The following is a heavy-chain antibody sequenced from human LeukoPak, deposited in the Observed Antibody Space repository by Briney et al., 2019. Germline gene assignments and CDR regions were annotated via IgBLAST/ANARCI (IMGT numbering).Heavy chain of an antibody. J-gene: IGHJ4*02. Sequence: GEALKISCKGSGYSFTNYWIAWVRQMPRKGLEWMGVIYPGDSDTRYSPSFQGQVTMSADKSISTAYLQWSSLKASDTAMYYCARRYPYDSSGYFTAFDYWGQGTLVTVSS. CDR1: GYSFTNYW. D-gene: IGHD3-22*01. V-gene: IGHV5-51*01. CDR2: IYPGDSDT. CDR3: ARRYPYDSSGYFTAFDY.